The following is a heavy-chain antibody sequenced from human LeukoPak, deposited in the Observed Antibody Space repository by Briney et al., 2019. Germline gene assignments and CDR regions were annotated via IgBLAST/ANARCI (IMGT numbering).Heavy chain of an antibody. CDR3: ARVPDFDWLPRYYYYGMDV. CDR1: GGSISSSNW. D-gene: IGHD3-9*01. CDR2: IYHSGST. V-gene: IGHV4-4*02. Sequence: SGTLSLTCAVSGGSISSSNWWSWVRQPPGKGLEWIGEIYHSGSTNYNPSLKSRVTISVDKSKNQFSLKLSSVTAADTAVYYRARVPDFDWLPRYYYYGMDVWGKGTTVTVSS. J-gene: IGHJ6*04.